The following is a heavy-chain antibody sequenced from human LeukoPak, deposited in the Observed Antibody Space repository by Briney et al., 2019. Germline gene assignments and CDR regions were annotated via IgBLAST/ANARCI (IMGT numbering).Heavy chain of an antibody. CDR2: ISYDGSTK. CDR1: GFTFSNYA. J-gene: IGHJ4*02. V-gene: IGHV3-30*18. Sequence: GGSLRLSCEASGFTFSNYAMHWVRRAPGKGLEGVALISYDGSTKHYADSVKGRFTISRDNSKNTLSLQINSLRSEDTAVYYCAKDLHYYGPGSSPQYWGQGTLVTVSS. CDR3: AKDLHYYGPGSSPQY. D-gene: IGHD3-10*01.